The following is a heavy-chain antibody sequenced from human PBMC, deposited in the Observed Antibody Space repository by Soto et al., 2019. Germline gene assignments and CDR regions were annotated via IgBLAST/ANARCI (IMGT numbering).Heavy chain of an antibody. V-gene: IGHV3-23*01. CDR2: ISGSGGST. CDR1: GFTFSSYA. J-gene: IGHJ4*02. CDR3: AKGPNYDFWSGPNI. Sequence: EVQLLESGGGLVQSGGSLRLSCAASGFTFSSYAMSWVRQAPGKGLEWVSGISGSGGSTYYADSVKGRFTISRDNSKNTLYLQMNSLRAEDTAVYYWAKGPNYDFWSGPNIWGQGTLVTVSS. D-gene: IGHD3-3*01.